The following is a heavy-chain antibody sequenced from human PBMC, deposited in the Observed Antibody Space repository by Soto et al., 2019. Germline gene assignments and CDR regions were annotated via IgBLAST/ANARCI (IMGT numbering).Heavy chain of an antibody. Sequence: DVQLVESGGGLIQPGESLRLSCAAFGLTISGKKYVAWVRQAPGKGLEWVSALYDVDGSFYADSVKGRFTTSSDSSKTTVYLQMNDLRPDDTAVYYCATWHELEHAYDVWGQGTTVTFSS. CDR1: GLTISGKKY. CDR2: LYDVDGS. D-gene: IGHD1-1*01. J-gene: IGHJ3*01. CDR3: ATWHELEHAYDV. V-gene: IGHV3-53*01.